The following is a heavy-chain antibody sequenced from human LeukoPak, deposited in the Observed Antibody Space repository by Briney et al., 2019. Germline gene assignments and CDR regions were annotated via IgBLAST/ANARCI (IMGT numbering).Heavy chain of an antibody. V-gene: IGHV4-4*07. CDR1: GGSISSYY. D-gene: IGHD2-15*01. CDR3: AXXXAAPCYFDY. J-gene: IGHJ4*02. Sequence: SETLSLNCTVSGGSISSYYWSWIRQPAGKGLEWIGRIYTSGSTNYNPSLKSRVTMSVDTSKNQFSLKLSSVTAADTAVYYCAXXXAAPCYFDYWGQGTLVTVSS. CDR2: IYTSGST.